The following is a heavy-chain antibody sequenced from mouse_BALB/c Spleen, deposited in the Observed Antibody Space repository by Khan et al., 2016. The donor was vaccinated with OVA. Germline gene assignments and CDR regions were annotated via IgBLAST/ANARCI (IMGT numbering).Heavy chain of an antibody. CDR1: GYTFTSYW. CDR2: IGPGSSNA. CDR3: ERENYYGRSCYAMDY. V-gene: IGHV1S41*01. J-gene: IGHJ4*01. Sequence: DLVKPGASVKLSCKASGYTFTSYWINWIKQRPGQGLEWIGRIGPGSSNAYYNDMFKDKATLTVDTSSNTAHIQLSSLSSEDSAVYFCERENYYGRSCYAMDYGGQGTSVTVSA. D-gene: IGHD1-1*01.